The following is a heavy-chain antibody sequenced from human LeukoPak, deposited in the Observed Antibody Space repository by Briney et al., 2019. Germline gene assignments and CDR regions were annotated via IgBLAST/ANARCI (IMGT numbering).Heavy chain of an antibody. D-gene: IGHD2-2*01. V-gene: IGHV3-64D*06. Sequence: RGSLRLSCSASGFTFSSYAMHWVRQAPGKGLEYVSADSMDGGSTYYADSVTGRFTISRDNSKNTLYLQMSSLRPEDTAVYYCAGYCASASCYDDYWGQGTLVTASS. CDR1: GFTFSSYA. J-gene: IGHJ4*02. CDR2: DSMDGGST. CDR3: AGYCASASCYDDY.